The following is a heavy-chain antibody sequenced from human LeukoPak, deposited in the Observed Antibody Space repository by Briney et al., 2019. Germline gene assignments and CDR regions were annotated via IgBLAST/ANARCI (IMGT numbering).Heavy chain of an antibody. CDR3: ATGYSSLGGFFDY. CDR1: GYTLTELS. V-gene: IGHV1-24*01. CDR2: FDPEDGET. Sequence: GASVKVSCKVSGYTLTELSMLWVRQAPGKGLEWMGGFDPEDGETIYAQKFQGRVTMTEDTSTDTAYMELSSLRSEDTAVYYCATGYSSLGGFFDYWGQGTLVTVSS. J-gene: IGHJ4*02. D-gene: IGHD6-6*01.